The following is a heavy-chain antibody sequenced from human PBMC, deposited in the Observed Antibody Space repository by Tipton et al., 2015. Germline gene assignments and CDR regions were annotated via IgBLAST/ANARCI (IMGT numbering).Heavy chain of an antibody. J-gene: IGHJ4*02. CDR3: ARGELGDFDS. Sequence: LRLSCTVSGGSFSDYYWSWIRQSPGEGLEWIGYIYYSGSTNYNPSLRSRVAMSMDTSKNQFSLQLSSVTDADTAVYYCARGELGDFDSWGQGTLVTVSS. V-gene: IGHV4-59*08. D-gene: IGHD6-6*01. CDR1: GGSFSDYY. CDR2: IYYSGST.